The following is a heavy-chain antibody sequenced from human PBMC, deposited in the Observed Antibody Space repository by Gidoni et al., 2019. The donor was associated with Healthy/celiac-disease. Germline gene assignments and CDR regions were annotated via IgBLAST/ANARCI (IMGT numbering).Heavy chain of an antibody. J-gene: IGHJ4*02. CDR3: ATVEYSSSEGPDY. D-gene: IGHD6-6*01. CDR2: IDPSDSYT. V-gene: IGHV5-10-1*03. CDR1: GYSFSSYW. Sequence: EVQLVQSGAEVKKLGESLRISCKVSGYSFSSYWISWVRQMPGKVLEWMGRIDPSDSYTNYSPSFQGHVTISADKSISTAYLQWSSLKASDTAMYYCATVEYSSSEGPDYWGQGTLVTVSS.